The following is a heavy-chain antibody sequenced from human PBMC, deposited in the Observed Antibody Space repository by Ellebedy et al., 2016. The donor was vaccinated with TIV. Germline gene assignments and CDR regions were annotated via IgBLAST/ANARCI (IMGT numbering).Heavy chain of an antibody. CDR1: GFPFSSYS. Sequence: GGSLRLSXAASGFPFSSYSMNRVRQAPGKGLEWVSSIITVSDYIYYADSVKGRFSISRDNAKNSLYLQMSSLRAEDTAVYYCVRDGAGFDYWGQGALVTVSS. J-gene: IGHJ4*02. CDR2: IITVSDYI. V-gene: IGHV3-21*01. CDR3: VRDGAGFDY.